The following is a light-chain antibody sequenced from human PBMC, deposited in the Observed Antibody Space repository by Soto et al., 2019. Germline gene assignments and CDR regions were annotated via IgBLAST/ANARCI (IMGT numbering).Light chain of an antibody. CDR3: QQYHNWPPIT. CDR1: QSLTNSF. V-gene: IGKV3-20*01. Sequence: EIVLTQSPGTLSLSPGERASLSCRASQSLTNSFIAWYQQKPGQAPRLLIYDTSSRATGIPDRFSGWGSGTEFTLTISSLQSEDFAVYYCQQYHNWPPITFGQGTRLEIK. J-gene: IGKJ5*01. CDR2: DTS.